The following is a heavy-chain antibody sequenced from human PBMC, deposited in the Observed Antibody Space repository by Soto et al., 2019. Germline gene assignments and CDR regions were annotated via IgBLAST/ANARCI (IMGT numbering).Heavy chain of an antibody. CDR1: GGTFSSYT. J-gene: IGHJ4*02. Sequence: SVKVSCKASGGTFSSYTISWVRQAPGQGLEWMGRIIPILGIANYAQKFQGRVTITADKSTSTAYMELSSLRSEDTAVYYCIYCSGGSCYQLDYWGQGTLVTVSS. V-gene: IGHV1-69*02. CDR2: IIPILGIA. CDR3: IYCSGGSCYQLDY. D-gene: IGHD2-15*01.